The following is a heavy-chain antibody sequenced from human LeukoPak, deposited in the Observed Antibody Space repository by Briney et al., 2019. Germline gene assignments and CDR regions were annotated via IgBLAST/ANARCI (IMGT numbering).Heavy chain of an antibody. CDR1: GFTFSSYG. J-gene: IGHJ4*02. CDR2: IWYDGSNK. Sequence: PGRSLRLSCAASGFTFSSYGMHWVRQAPGKGLEWVAVIWYDGSNKYYADSVKGRFTISRDNSKNTLYLQMNSLGAEDTAVCYCAKGGESDYWGQGTLVTVSS. V-gene: IGHV3-33*06. D-gene: IGHD3-16*01. CDR3: AKGGESDY.